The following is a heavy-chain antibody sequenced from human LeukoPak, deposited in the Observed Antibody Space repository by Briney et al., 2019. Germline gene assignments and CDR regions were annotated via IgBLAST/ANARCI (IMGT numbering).Heavy chain of an antibody. CDR3: TTGGSYFFDY. V-gene: IGHV3-74*01. Sequence: PGGSLRLSSAASGFTFSTYWMHWVRQAPGKGLVWVSRIDGEGSVTKYTDSVKGRFTISRDNAKNTVYLQMNSLRAEDTAVYYCTTGGSYFFDYWGQGTLVTVSS. CDR2: IDGEGSVT. J-gene: IGHJ4*02. CDR1: GFTFSTYW. D-gene: IGHD1-1*01.